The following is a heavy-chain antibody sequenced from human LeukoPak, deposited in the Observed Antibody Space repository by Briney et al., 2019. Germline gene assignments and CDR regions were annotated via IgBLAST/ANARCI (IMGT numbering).Heavy chain of an antibody. J-gene: IGHJ4*02. CDR1: GFVFDTYG. V-gene: IGHV3-33*01. CDR2: IWYDGSTK. CDR3: ARDRYSSMWSVFEY. Sequence: GGSLRLSCAASGFVFDTYGMHWVRQAPGKGLEWVAVIWYDGSTKVYADSVKGRFTISRDNSRNTLYLQVNSLRAEGTAVYYCARDRYSSMWSVFEYWGQGALVTVSS. D-gene: IGHD6-13*01.